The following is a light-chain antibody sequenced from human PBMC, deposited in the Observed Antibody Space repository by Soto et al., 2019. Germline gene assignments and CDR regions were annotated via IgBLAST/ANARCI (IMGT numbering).Light chain of an antibody. V-gene: IGLV2-23*02. Sequence: QSALTQPASVSASPGQSIAISCTGTSSDVGGFNYVSWYQQHPGKAPKLIIYEVSSRPPGVSDRFSGSKSGNTASLTISGLQAEDEADYYCCSYAGTSSWVFGGGTKLTVL. J-gene: IGLJ3*02. CDR1: SSDVGGFNY. CDR2: EVS. CDR3: CSYAGTSSWV.